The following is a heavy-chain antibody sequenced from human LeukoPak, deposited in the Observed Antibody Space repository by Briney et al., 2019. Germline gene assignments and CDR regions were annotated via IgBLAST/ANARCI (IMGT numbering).Heavy chain of an antibody. D-gene: IGHD3-10*01. CDR2: FDPEDGET. CDR1: GYTLTELS. V-gene: IGHV1-24*01. Sequence: GASVKVSCKVSGYTLTELSMHWVRQAPGKGLEWMGGFDPEDGETIHAQKFQGRVTMTEDTSTDTAYMELSSLRSEDTAVYYCATVGVRGTSYYYYYYGMDVWGQGTTVTVSS. J-gene: IGHJ6*02. CDR3: ATVGVRGTSYYYYYYGMDV.